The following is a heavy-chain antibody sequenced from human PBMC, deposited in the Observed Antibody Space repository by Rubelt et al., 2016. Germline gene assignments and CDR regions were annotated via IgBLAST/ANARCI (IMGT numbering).Heavy chain of an antibody. V-gene: IGHV3-30*02. CDR3: AKDAYSSGWSYFDS. Sequence: DSVKGRFTISRDNSKNTLYLQMNSLRAECTAVDYCAKDAYSSGWSYFDSWGQGTLVTVAS. J-gene: IGHJ4*02. D-gene: IGHD6-19*01.